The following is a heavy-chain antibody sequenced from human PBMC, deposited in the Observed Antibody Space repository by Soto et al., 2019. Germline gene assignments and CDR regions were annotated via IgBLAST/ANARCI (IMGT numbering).Heavy chain of an antibody. D-gene: IGHD4-17*01. V-gene: IGHV1-18*01. J-gene: IGHJ3*02. CDR3: ARGRSPGDYAAFDI. CDR1: GDAFTSYG. CDR2: ISAYNGNT. Sequence: GASVKVSCTASGDAFTSYGISWVRQAPGQGLGWMGWISAYNGNTNYAQKLQGRVTMTTDTSTSTAYMELRSLRSDDTAVYYCARGRSPGDYAAFDIWGQGTMGTVSS.